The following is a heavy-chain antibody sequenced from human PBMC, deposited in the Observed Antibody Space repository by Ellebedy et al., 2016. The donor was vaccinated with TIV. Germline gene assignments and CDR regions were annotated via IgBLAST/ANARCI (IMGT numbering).Heavy chain of an antibody. D-gene: IGHD3-9*01. CDR1: GFTFSCYG. J-gene: IGHJ5*02. Sequence: GESLKISXAASGFTFSCYGMHWVRQAPGKGLEWVAVIWYDGSNKYYADSVKGRFTISRDNSKNTLYLQMNSLRAEDTAVYYCARARLDWNWFDPWGQGTLVTVSS. CDR2: IWYDGSNK. CDR3: ARARLDWNWFDP. V-gene: IGHV3-33*01.